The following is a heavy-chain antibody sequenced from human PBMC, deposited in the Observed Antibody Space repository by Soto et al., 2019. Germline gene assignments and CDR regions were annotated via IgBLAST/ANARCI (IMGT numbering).Heavy chain of an antibody. CDR1: GDTFRNYV. V-gene: IGHV1-69*11. J-gene: IGHJ4*02. CDR3: TTETIAPMATGGTARF. D-gene: IGHD2-8*02. Sequence: QVQLAQSGAEVKKSGSSVKVYCKASGDTFRNYVIGWVRQTPGQGLEWMGNIFPSLGWTNYAQQLRDRLTISADESASIAYLDMSSLRSDDTAVYYCTTETIAPMATGGTARFWGQGTVVTVSS. CDR2: IFPSLGWT.